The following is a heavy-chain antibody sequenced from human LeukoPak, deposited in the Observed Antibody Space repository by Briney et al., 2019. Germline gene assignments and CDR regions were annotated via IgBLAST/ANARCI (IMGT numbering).Heavy chain of an antibody. V-gene: IGHV3-53*01. D-gene: IGHD1-14*01. Sequence: GGSLRLSLSLTALSPGKINTYYNRQAPGKGLEWVSVIYSGGSTYYADSVKGRFTVSRDNSKNTLYLQMNSLRAEDTAVYYCPRARRGSDYYYHYMDVWGKGTTVIVPS. CDR2: IYSGGST. CDR3: PRARRGSDYYYHYMDV. CDR1: ALSPGKIN. J-gene: IGHJ6*03.